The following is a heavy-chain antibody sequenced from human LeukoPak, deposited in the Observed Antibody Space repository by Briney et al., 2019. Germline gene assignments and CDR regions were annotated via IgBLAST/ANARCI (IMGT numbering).Heavy chain of an antibody. J-gene: IGHJ4*02. Sequence: GGSLRLSCAASGFTFSSYSMHWVGQAPGKGLDWVAVISYDGSNKYYADSVKGQFTISRDNSKNTLYLQMNSLRAEDTAVYYCARPRSSYYYGSGSYYNYWGQGTLVTVSS. D-gene: IGHD3-10*01. V-gene: IGHV3-30*04. CDR1: GFTFSSYS. CDR2: ISYDGSNK. CDR3: ARPRSSYYYGSGSYYNY.